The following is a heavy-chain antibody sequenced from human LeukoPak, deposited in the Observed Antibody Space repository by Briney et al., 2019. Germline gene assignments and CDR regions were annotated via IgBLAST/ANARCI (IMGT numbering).Heavy chain of an antibody. CDR3: ARVLSSGYDLFY. D-gene: IGHD5-12*01. CDR1: GYTFTGYY. J-gene: IGHJ4*02. V-gene: IGHV1-2*06. Sequence: ASVKVSCKASGYTFTGYYMHWVRQAPGQGLEWMGRINPNSGGTNYAQKFQGRVTMTRDTSISTAYVELSRLRSDDTAVYYCARVLSSGYDLFYWGQGTLVTVSS. CDR2: INPNSGGT.